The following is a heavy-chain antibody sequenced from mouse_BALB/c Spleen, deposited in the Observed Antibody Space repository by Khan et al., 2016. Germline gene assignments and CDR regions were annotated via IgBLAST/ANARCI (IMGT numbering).Heavy chain of an antibody. J-gene: IGHJ3*01. CDR3: AREDDDGWFAY. D-gene: IGHD2-4*01. Sequence: EVQLQESGPGFVKPSQSLSLTCSVTGYSFTSGYFWNWIRKFPGNKLEWLGYISYAGYNYYHPSLTNRISITRDTSKNQFFLKLNYLTTEDSATYYCAREDDDGWFAYWGQGTLVTVSA. CDR1: GYSFTSGYF. V-gene: IGHV3-6*02. CDR2: ISYAGYN.